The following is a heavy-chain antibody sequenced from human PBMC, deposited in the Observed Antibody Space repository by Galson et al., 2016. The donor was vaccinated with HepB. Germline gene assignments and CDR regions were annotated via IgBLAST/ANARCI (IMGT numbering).Heavy chain of an antibody. Sequence: SLRLSCAGSGFSFSTYAMSWVRQAPGKGLEWVSGIRGSGGGIDYADSVKGRFTISRDNSKNTLFLQMRSLRAEDTAVYYCVKREAGYYYVDWSQGTLVTVSS. D-gene: IGHD3-10*02. V-gene: IGHV3-23*01. CDR2: IRGSGGGI. J-gene: IGHJ1*01. CDR1: GFSFSTYA. CDR3: VKREAGYYYVD.